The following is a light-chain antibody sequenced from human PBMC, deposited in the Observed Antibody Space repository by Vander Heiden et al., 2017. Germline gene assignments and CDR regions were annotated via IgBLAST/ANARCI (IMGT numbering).Light chain of an antibody. CDR1: QRLLHGNGYNY. CDR3: MQTLQTPWT. V-gene: IGKV2-28*01. CDR2: LGS. J-gene: IGKJ1*01. Sequence: DLLFPQSPLSLPVSPAHPASISCTSSQRLLHGNGYNYLHWYLQKPGQSPQLLIYLGSLRTSGVPDRFSGSGSGTDFTLKISRVEAEDVGVYYCMQTLQTPWTFGQGTKVEIK.